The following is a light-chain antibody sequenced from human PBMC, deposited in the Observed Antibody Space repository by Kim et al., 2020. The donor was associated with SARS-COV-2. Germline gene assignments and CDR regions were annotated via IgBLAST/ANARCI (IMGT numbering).Light chain of an antibody. J-gene: IGKJ1*01. V-gene: IGKV3-11*01. CDR3: QHRANWPRT. Sequence: EIVLTQSPATLSLSPGERATLSCRASQNIINYLAWYQQKPGQAPRLLIYDASNRATGIPARFSGSGSGTDFTLTISSLEPEDFAVYFCQHRANWPRTFGQGTKVDIK. CDR2: DAS. CDR1: QNIINY.